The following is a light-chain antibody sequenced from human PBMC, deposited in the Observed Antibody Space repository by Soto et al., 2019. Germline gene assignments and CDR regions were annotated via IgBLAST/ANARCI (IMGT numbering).Light chain of an antibody. V-gene: IGKV1D-12*01. CDR1: QGISRS. Sequence: IKITKSPSSVSAYVGDRVTISCQASQGISRSLAWYQQKPGKAPNLLIYAASRLQSGVPSRCSGSGVGTDCTRTISSLKHEDSKIAYCPQADTFTITFGQGTRLEIK. CDR2: AAS. CDR3: PQADTFTIT. J-gene: IGKJ5*01.